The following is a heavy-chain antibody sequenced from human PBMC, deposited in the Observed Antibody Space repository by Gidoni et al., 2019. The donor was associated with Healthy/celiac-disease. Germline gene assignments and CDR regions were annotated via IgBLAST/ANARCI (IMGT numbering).Heavy chain of an antibody. V-gene: IGHV4-39*01. CDR1: GGSISSSSYY. Sequence: QLQLQESGPGLVKPSETLSLTCTVSGGSISSSSYYWGWIRQPPGKGLEWIVSIYYCGSTYDNPSLKSRVTISVDTSKNQFSLKLSSVTAADTAVYYCARHQDISIDIWGQGTMVTVSS. CDR2: IYYCGST. J-gene: IGHJ3*02. CDR3: ARHQDISIDI.